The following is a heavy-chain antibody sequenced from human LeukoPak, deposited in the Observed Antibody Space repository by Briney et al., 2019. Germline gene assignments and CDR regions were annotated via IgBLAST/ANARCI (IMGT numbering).Heavy chain of an antibody. Sequence: ASVKVSCKASGYTFTSYDINWVRQATGQGLEWMGWMNPNSGNTGYAQKFQGRVTMTRNTSISTAYMELSSLRPEGTAVYYCARVKGDSSGYYFGYWGQGTLVTVSS. D-gene: IGHD3-22*01. CDR2: MNPNSGNT. CDR3: ARVKGDSSGYYFGY. CDR1: GYTFTSYD. J-gene: IGHJ4*02. V-gene: IGHV1-8*01.